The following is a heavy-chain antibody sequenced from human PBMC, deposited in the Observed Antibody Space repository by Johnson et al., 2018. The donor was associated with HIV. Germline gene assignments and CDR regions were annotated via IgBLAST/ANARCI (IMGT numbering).Heavy chain of an antibody. CDR1: GFTFSSYG. CDR3: VKPKNPDAFDI. V-gene: IGHV3-33*06. J-gene: IGHJ3*02. D-gene: IGHD1-14*01. CDR2: VWYDGSHE. Sequence: QVLLVESGGGVVQPVGSLRLSCAASGFTFSSYGMHWVRQTPGKGLEWVATVWYDGSHEYYADSVKGRFTIFRDNSKNTVSLQMNSLTAEDTAVYYCVKPKNPDAFDIWGQGTMVTVSS.